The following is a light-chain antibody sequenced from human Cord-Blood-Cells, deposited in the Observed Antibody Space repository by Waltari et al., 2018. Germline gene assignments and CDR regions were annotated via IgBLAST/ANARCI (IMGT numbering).Light chain of an antibody. CDR3: QQYDNLPRVT. J-gene: IGKJ2*01. V-gene: IGKV1-33*01. Sequence: DIQMTQSPSSLSASVGDRVTITCQASQDISNYLNWYQQKPGKAPKLLIYDASNLETGVPSRFSGSESGTDFTFTISSLQPEDIATYYCQQYDNLPRVTFGQGTKLEIK. CDR2: DAS. CDR1: QDISNY.